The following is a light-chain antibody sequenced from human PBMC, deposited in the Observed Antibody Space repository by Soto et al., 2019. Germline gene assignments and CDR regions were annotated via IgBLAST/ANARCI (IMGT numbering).Light chain of an antibody. CDR1: QSICNY. CDR3: QQSHSPPWT. CDR2: AAA. J-gene: IGKJ1*01. Sequence: DIQMTQSPSSLSASVGDRVTITCRASQSICNYLNWYQGKPGEAPKVLIFAAATVQRGVPSRFSGGGSGTAFTLTISNLQPADFAIYYCQQSHSPPWTFGQGTRVDIK. V-gene: IGKV1-39*01.